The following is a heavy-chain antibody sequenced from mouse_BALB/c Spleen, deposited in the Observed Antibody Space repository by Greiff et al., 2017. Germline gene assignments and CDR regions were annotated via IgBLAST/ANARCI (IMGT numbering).Heavy chain of an antibody. V-gene: IGHV5-6-3*01. CDR3: ARQDYYGSSLYYFDY. Sequence: EVKLVESGGGLVQPGGSLKLSCAASGFTFSSYGMSWVRQTPDKRLELVATINSNGGSTYYPDSVKGRFTISRDNAKNTLYLQMSSLKSEDTAMYYCARQDYYGSSLYYFDYWGQGTTLTVSS. D-gene: IGHD1-1*01. CDR1: GFTFSSYG. CDR2: INSNGGST. J-gene: IGHJ2*01.